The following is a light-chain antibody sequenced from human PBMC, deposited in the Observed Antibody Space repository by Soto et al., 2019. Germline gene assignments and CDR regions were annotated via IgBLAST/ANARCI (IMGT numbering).Light chain of an antibody. CDR2: AAS. CDR3: QQGDSFPFT. J-gene: IGKJ4*01. V-gene: IGKV1-12*01. CDR1: QDISSW. Sequence: DIQMTQSPSSVSASVGDTVTITCRASQDISSWVAWYQQKPGKAPKLLISAASSLQSGVPTRFSGSGPGTDFTLIISGLQPEDFATYFCQQGDSFPFTFGGGTKVDIK.